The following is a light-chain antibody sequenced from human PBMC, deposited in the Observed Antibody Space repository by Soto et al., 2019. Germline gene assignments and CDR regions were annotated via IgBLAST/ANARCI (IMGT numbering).Light chain of an antibody. J-gene: IGLJ3*02. Sequence: QSALTQPASVSGSPGQSITISCTGTSSDVGGYNYVSWYQPHPGKAPKLMIYEVSNRPSGVSNRFSGSKSGNTDSLTISGLQAEDEADYYCSSYTSSSTLVFGGGTKVTVL. V-gene: IGLV2-14*01. CDR2: EVS. CDR3: SSYTSSSTLV. CDR1: SSDVGGYNY.